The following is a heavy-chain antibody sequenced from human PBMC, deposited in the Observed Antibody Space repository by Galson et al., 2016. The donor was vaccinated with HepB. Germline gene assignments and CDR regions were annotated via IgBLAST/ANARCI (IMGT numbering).Heavy chain of an antibody. D-gene: IGHD3-3*01. CDR3: ARDSFTIFGVTPNWFDP. V-gene: IGHV3-33*01. Sequence: SLRLSCAASGFTFSRYGMHWVRQAPGKGLEWVAVILYDGSKEYYADSVKGRFTISRYNSKNTLYLQMNSLRAEDTAVYYCARDSFTIFGVTPNWFDPWGQGTLVTVSS. CDR1: GFTFSRYG. CDR2: ILYDGSKE. J-gene: IGHJ5*02.